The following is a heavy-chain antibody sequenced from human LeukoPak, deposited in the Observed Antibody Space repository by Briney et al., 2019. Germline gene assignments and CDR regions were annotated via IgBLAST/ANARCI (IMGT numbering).Heavy chain of an antibody. CDR2: IYYSGTT. CDR3: ARVYSSTHNWFDT. CDR1: GGSITTTSYF. J-gene: IGHJ5*02. Sequence: PSETLPLTCTVSGGSITTTSYFWAWIRQPPGGGLEWIASIYYSGTTYYNSSLKSRVTISVETSKNHFSLKLSSVTAADTALYYCARVYSSTHNWFDTWGQGTQVTVSS. V-gene: IGHV4-39*07. D-gene: IGHD2-2*01.